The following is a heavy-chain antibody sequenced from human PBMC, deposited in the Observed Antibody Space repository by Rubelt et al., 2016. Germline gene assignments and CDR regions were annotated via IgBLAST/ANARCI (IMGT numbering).Heavy chain of an antibody. Sequence: QLQLQESGPGLVKPSETLSLTCSVSGGSISSSSYYWGWIRQPPGKGLEWIGSIYYSGSTSYNTSLKSRVPISVETSKNQFSLKLRSVTAADTAVYYCARSTGDIVVVPVDYWGQGTLVTVSS. V-gene: IGHV4-39*01. CDR1: GGSISSSSYY. CDR3: ARSTGDIVVVPVDY. CDR2: IYYSGST. D-gene: IGHD2-2*01. J-gene: IGHJ4*02.